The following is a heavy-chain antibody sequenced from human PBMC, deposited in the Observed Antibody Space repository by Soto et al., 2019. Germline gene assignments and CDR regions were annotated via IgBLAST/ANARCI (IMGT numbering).Heavy chain of an antibody. Sequence: EVKLLESGGGLVQPGGSLRLSCAASGFTFTTYSVSWVRQAPGKGLEWVAHITGSGGTTYYADSVKGRFTISRDTSRNTLYLQMDSLRAEDTALYYCAKCMQAYWNYDAHHIWGQGTMVTVSS. CDR3: AKCMQAYWNYDAHHI. V-gene: IGHV3-23*01. D-gene: IGHD1-7*01. J-gene: IGHJ3*02. CDR1: GFTFTTYS. CDR2: ITGSGGTT.